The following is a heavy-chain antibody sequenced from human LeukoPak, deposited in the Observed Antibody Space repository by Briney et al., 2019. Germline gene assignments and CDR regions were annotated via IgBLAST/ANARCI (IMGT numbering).Heavy chain of an antibody. J-gene: IGHJ4*02. CDR3: ARDYYVGNPAYYFDY. Sequence: SETLSLTCTVSGGSVSGYYWSWIRQFPGKRLEWTGYIFYSGSANSNPSLKSRLTLSVDTSKNQFSLKLSSVTAADTAVYYCARDYYVGNPAYYFDYWGQGTLVTVSS. V-gene: IGHV4-59*02. CDR1: GGSVSGYY. CDR2: IFYSGSA. D-gene: IGHD4-23*01.